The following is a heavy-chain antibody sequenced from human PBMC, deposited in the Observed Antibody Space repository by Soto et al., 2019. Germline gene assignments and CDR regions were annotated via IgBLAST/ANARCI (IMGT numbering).Heavy chain of an antibody. CDR2: IYWDDDK. CDR3: IQSRCGGDCLQSYASYYYYGMDV. D-gene: IGHD2-21*02. CDR1: AFSLSTGGVG. Sequence: QITLKESGPPLVKPTQTLTLTCTFSAFSLSTGGVGVGWIRQPPGKALEWLALIYWDDDKRYSPSLRSRLTTTKDTSNNQVVFTMTHLDPVDTATYYCIQSRCGGDCLQSYASYYYYGMDVWGQGTTVTVSS. V-gene: IGHV2-5*02. J-gene: IGHJ6*02.